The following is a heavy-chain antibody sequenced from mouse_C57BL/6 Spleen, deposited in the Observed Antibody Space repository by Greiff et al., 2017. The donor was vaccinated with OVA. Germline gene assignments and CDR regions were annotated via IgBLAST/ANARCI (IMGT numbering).Heavy chain of an antibody. V-gene: IGHV3-6*01. CDR2: ISYDGSN. CDR1: GYSITSGYY. J-gene: IGHJ4*01. CDR3: AYYGYDGGAMDY. D-gene: IGHD2-2*01. Sequence: ESGPGLVKPSQSLSLTCSVTGYSITSGYYWNWIRQFPGNKLEWMGYISYDGSNNYNPSLKNRISITRDTSKNQFFLKLNSVTTEDTATYYCAYYGYDGGAMDYWGQGTSVTVSS.